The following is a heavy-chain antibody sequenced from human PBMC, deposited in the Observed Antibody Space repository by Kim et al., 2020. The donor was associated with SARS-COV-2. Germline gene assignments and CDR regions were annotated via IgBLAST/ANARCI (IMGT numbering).Heavy chain of an antibody. D-gene: IGHD6-13*01. Sequence: GGSLRLSCAASGFTFSDYYMSWIRQAPGKGLEWVSYISSSSSYTNYADSVKGRFTISRDNAKNSLYLQMNSLRAEDTAVYYCARDWVAAAYYYGMDVWGQGTTVTVSS. CDR1: GFTFSDYY. CDR3: ARDWVAAAYYYGMDV. CDR2: ISSSSSYT. V-gene: IGHV3-11*05. J-gene: IGHJ6*02.